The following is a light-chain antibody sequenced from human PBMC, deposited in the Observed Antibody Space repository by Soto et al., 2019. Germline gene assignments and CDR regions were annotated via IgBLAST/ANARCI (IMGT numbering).Light chain of an antibody. J-gene: IGKJ5*01. Sequence: EIVITQSPDTLSVSPGERATLSCRASQSVSIDLVWYQQTPGQAPRLLIYGASTRATGVPPTFSGSASGIDFTLTISRLEPEDSAVYYCQQYGVSPTFGQGTRLEIK. V-gene: IGKV3-15*01. CDR1: QSVSID. CDR2: GAS. CDR3: QQYGVSPT.